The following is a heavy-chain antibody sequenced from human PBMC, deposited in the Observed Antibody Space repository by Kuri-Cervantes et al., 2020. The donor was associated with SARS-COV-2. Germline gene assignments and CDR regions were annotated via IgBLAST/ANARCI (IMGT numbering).Heavy chain of an antibody. CDR3: ARSPPNGDYDGWFDY. D-gene: IGHD4-17*01. V-gene: IGHV1-46*01. J-gene: IGHJ4*02. Sequence: VKVSCKASGYTFTSYYMHWVRQAPGQGLEWMGIINPSGGSTSYAQKFQGRVTMTRDTSTSTVYMELSSLRSEDTAVYYCARSPPNGDYDGWFDYWGQGTLVTVSS. CDR1: GYTFTSYY. CDR2: INPSGGST.